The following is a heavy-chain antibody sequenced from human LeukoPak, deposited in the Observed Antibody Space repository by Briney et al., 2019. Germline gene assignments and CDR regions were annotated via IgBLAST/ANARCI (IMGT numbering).Heavy chain of an antibody. D-gene: IGHD3-10*01. J-gene: IGHJ6*02. CDR3: ARDWMVRGVYYYYGMDV. Sequence: PGGFLRLSCAASGFTFSSYGMHWVRQAPGKGLGWVAVIWYDGSNKYYADSVKGRFTISRDNSKNTLYLQMNSLRAEDTAVYYCARDWMVRGVYYYYGMDVWGQGTTVTVSS. V-gene: IGHV3-33*01. CDR2: IWYDGSNK. CDR1: GFTFSSYG.